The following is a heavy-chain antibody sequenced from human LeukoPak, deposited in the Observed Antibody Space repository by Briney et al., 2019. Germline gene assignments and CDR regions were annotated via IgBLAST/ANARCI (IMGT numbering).Heavy chain of an antibody. CDR2: IYPGDSDT. CDR3: ASRGVVVPAAYAFDI. Sequence: GESLKISCKGSGYSFTSYWIGWVRQMPGKGLEWMGIIYPGDSDTRYSPSFQGQVTISADKSISTAYLQWSGLKASDTAMYYCASRGVVVPAAYAFDIWGQGTMVTVSS. CDR1: GYSFTSYW. D-gene: IGHD2-2*01. J-gene: IGHJ3*02. V-gene: IGHV5-51*01.